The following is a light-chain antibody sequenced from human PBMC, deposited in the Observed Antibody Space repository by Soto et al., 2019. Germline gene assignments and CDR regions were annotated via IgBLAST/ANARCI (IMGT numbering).Light chain of an antibody. CDR2: DAS. J-gene: IGKJ2*01. CDR1: QSVSSY. CDR3: QQRSNWPQT. Sequence: EIVLTQSPATLSLSPGERAPLSCRASQSVSSYLAWYQQKPGQAPRLLIYDASNRATGIPARFSGSGSGTDFTLTISSLEPEDFAVYYWQQRSNWPQTFGQGTKLEIK. V-gene: IGKV3-11*01.